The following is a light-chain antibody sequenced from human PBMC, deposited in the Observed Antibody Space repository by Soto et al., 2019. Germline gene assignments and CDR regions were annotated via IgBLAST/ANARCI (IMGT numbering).Light chain of an antibody. CDR1: SSDVGGYNL. Sequence: QSVLTQPASVSGSPGQSITISCTGTSSDVGGYNLVSWYQQHPGRAPKLMIYEGSKRPSGVSTRFSGSKSGNMASLTISGLQAEDEASYYCCSYAGASPSLAFGGGTKLTVL. V-gene: IGLV2-23*01. CDR2: EGS. CDR3: CSYAGASPSLA. J-gene: IGLJ3*02.